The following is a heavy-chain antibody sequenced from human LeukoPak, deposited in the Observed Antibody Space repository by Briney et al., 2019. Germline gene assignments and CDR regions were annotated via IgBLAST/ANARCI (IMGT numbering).Heavy chain of an antibody. CDR3: APPTGGIVGWLVLDFDY. CDR1: GFTFSSYG. J-gene: IGHJ4*02. V-gene: IGHV3-30*02. D-gene: IGHD6-19*01. Sequence: QPGGSLRLSCAASGFTFSSYGMHWVRQAPGKGLEWVAFIRYDGSNKYYADSVKVRFTISRDNSKNTLYLQMNSLRAEDTAVYYCAPPTGGIVGWLVLDFDYWGQGTLVTVSS. CDR2: IRYDGSNK.